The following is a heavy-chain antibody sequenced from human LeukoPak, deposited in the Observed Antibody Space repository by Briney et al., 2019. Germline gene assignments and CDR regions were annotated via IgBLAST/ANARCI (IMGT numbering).Heavy chain of an antibody. CDR2: ISWNSGSI. CDR1: GFTFDDYA. CDR3: AKGQKPMVRGRLGAFDI. D-gene: IGHD3-10*01. V-gene: IGHV3-9*01. J-gene: IGHJ3*02. Sequence: GGSLRLSCAASGFTFDDYAMHWVRQAPGKGLEWVSGISWNSGSIGYADSVKGRFTISRDNAKNSLYLQMNSLRAEDTALYYCAKGQKPMVRGRLGAFDIWGQGTMVTVSS.